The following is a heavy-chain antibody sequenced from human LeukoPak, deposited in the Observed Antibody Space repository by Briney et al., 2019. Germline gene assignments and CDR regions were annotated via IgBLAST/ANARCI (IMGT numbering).Heavy chain of an antibody. V-gene: IGHV4-39*07. CDR3: ARVDTSGSYSGYFDL. CDR1: GGSISSSSYY. D-gene: IGHD1-26*01. CDR2: IYYSEST. J-gene: IGHJ2*01. Sequence: SETLSLTCTVSGGSISSSSYYWGWIRQPPGKGLEWIGSIYYSESTYYNPSLESRVTISVDTSKNQFSLKLSSVTAADTAVYYCARVDTSGSYSGYFDLWGRGTLVTVSS.